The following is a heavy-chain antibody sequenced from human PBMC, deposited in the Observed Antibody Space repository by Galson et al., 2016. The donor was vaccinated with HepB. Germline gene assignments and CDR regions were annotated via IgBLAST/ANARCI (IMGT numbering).Heavy chain of an antibody. V-gene: IGHV3-49*03. CDR3: ARDGFDFWSGPFDY. CDR1: GFTFGDYA. J-gene: IGHJ4*02. Sequence: SLRLSCAASGFTFGDYAMSWFRQAPGKGLEWVGFTRTKAYGGTTDYGAAVKGRFTISRDASKSIAYLQMNSLRIDDTGVYYCARDGFDFWSGPFDYWGQGTLVTVSS. D-gene: IGHD3-3*01. CDR2: TRTKAYGGTT.